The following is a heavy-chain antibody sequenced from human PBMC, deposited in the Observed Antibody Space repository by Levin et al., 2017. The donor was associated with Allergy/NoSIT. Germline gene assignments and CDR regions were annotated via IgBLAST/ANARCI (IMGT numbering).Heavy chain of an antibody. D-gene: IGHD2-15*01. V-gene: IGHV1-18*01. Sequence: ASVKVSCKASGYSFTRYGFGWVRQAPGQGLEWMAWISAYNGDTRYAQKFQGRVAMTTDTSTDTAYMELRGLRSDDTAVYYCGRSFEYCLDVWGQGTTVIVSS. J-gene: IGHJ6*02. CDR3: GRSFEYCLDV. CDR1: GYSFTRYG. CDR2: ISAYNGDT.